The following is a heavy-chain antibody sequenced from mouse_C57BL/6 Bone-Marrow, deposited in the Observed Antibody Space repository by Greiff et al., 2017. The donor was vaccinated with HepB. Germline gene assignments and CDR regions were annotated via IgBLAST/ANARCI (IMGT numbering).Heavy chain of an antibody. D-gene: IGHD2-2*01. Sequence: QVQLQQSGAELVRPGASVTLSCKASGYTFTDYEMHWVKQTPVHGLEWIGAIDPETGGTAYNQKFKGKAILTADKSSSTAYMELRSLTSEDSAVYYCTWGVNYWYCDVWGTGTTVTVSS. V-gene: IGHV1-15*01. CDR1: GYTFTDYE. CDR3: TWGVNYWYCDV. CDR2: IDPETGGT. J-gene: IGHJ1*03.